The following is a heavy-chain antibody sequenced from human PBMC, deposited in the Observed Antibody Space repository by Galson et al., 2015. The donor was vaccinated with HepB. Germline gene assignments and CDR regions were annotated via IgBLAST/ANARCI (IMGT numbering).Heavy chain of an antibody. J-gene: IGHJ4*02. CDR1: GFAFSDYA. D-gene: IGHD1-1*01. CDR2: ISGSSTYM. V-gene: IGHV3-21*06. Sequence: SLRLSCAASGFAFSDYAMNWVRQAPGKGLEWVSSISGSSTYMLYADSVKGRFTISRDNAKSSLYLQMNSLGAEDTAVYFCARGPSQLWSYFDYWGQGTLVTVSP. CDR3: ARGPSQLWSYFDY.